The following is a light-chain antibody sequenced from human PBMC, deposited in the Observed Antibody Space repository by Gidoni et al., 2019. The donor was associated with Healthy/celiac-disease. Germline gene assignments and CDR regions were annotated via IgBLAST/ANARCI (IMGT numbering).Light chain of an antibody. Sequence: QSVLTQPPSVSGAPGQRVTLSCTGSSSNIGAGYDVHWYQQLPGTAPKLLSYGNSNRPSGVPDRFSCSKSGTSASLAITGLQAEDEADYYCQSYDSSLSGVVFGGGTKLTVL. J-gene: IGLJ2*01. CDR2: GNS. CDR1: SSNIGAGYD. V-gene: IGLV1-40*01. CDR3: QSYDSSLSGVV.